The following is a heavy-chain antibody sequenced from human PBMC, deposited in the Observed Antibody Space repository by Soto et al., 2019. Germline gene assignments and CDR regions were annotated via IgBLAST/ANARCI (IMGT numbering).Heavy chain of an antibody. CDR2: ISSSSSTI. Sequence: GESLKISCAASGFTFSSYSMNWVRQAPGKGLEWVSYISSSSSTIYYADSVKGRFTISRDNAKNSLYLQMNSLRDEDTAVYYCARKYGATGGYYFDYWGQGTLVTVSS. CDR1: GFTFSSYS. D-gene: IGHD3-16*01. J-gene: IGHJ4*02. V-gene: IGHV3-48*02. CDR3: ARKYGATGGYYFDY.